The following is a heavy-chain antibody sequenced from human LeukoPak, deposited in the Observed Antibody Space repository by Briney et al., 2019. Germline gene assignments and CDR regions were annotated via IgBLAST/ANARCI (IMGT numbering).Heavy chain of an antibody. CDR3: ARDRQFRLHDP. CDR2: ISISGGSV. Sequence: PSETLFLTCTVSGGSISWNYWSWIRQAPGKGLEWLSYISISGGSVSYVDSVKGRFTISRDNAKNSVYLQIDSLRAEDTAMYYCARDRQFRLHDPWGQGILVTVSS. CDR1: GGSISWNY. V-gene: IGHV3-11*01. J-gene: IGHJ5*02. D-gene: IGHD3-16*01.